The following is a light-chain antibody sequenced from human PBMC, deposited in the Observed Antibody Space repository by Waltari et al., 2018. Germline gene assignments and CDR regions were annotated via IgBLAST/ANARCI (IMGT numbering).Light chain of an antibody. CDR2: DTT. Sequence: QAVVTQEPSLTVSPGGTVTLTCGSSTGTVTSGHYPYWFQQKPGQAPRTLIYDTTDKHSRTPARFSGSCLGGKAALTLSGAQPEDEAEYYCLLSYTGFGAVFGGGTQLTV. V-gene: IGLV7-46*01. CDR1: TGTVTSGHY. CDR3: LLSYTGFGAV. J-gene: IGLJ7*01.